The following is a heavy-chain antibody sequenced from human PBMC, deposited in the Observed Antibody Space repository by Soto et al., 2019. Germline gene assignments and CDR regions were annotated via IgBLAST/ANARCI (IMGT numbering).Heavy chain of an antibody. J-gene: IGHJ6*02. D-gene: IGHD5-18*01. CDR2: MSTLNGNT. Sequence: QAQLVQSGAEVKKPGASVNVSCKASGYDYVTYAITWVRQRPGQGLEWMGWMSTLNGNTNYAQNFQGRVTMTTDTSTRIVHLERRSLRSDDTAVYYCARRVQVWLPDYYGMDVWGQGTTVTVSS. CDR1: GYDYVTYA. V-gene: IGHV1-18*01. CDR3: ARRVQVWLPDYYGMDV.